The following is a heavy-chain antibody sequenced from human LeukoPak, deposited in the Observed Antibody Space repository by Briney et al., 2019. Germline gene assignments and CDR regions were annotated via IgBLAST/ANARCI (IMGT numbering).Heavy chain of an antibody. Sequence: PGGSLRLSCAASGFTFSSYSMNWVRQAPGKGLEWVSSISSSSSYIYYADSVKGRFTISRDNARNSLYLQMDSLRAADTAVYYCARLKGTTSVFDYWGQGTLVTVAS. CDR2: ISSSSSYI. J-gene: IGHJ4*02. V-gene: IGHV3-21*04. D-gene: IGHD4-17*01. CDR1: GFTFSSYS. CDR3: ARLKGTTSVFDY.